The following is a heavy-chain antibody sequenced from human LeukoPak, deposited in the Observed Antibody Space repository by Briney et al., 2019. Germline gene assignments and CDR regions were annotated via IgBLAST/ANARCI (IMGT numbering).Heavy chain of an antibody. J-gene: IGHJ4*02. D-gene: IGHD3-22*01. V-gene: IGHV3-23*01. CDR3: AKVEETNYYDSGGYIDY. Sequence: PGGSLRLSCAASGFTFSSYAMSWVRQAPGKGLEWVSTISGSGGSTYYADSVKGRFTISRDNSKNTLYLQMNSLRAEDTAVYYCAKVEETNYYDSGGYIDYWGRGTLVTVSS. CDR2: ISGSGGST. CDR1: GFTFSSYA.